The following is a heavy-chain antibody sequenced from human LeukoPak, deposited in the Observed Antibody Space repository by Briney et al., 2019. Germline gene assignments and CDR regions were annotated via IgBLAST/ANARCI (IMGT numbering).Heavy chain of an antibody. V-gene: IGHV1-8*01. J-gene: IGHJ4*02. CDR3: AREYYYDSSGYQDFDY. Sequence: ASAKVSCKASGYTFTSYDINWVRQATGQGLEWMGWMNPNSGNTGYAQKFQGRVTMTGNTSISTAYMELSSLRSEDTAVYYCAREYYYDSSGYQDFDYWGQGTLVTVSS. CDR1: GYTFTSYD. D-gene: IGHD3-22*01. CDR2: MNPNSGNT.